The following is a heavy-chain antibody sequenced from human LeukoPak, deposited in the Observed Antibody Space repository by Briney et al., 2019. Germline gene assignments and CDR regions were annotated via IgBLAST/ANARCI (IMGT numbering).Heavy chain of an antibody. J-gene: IGHJ4*03. CDR2: IYYSGST. D-gene: IGHD3-10*01. CDR3: ARDYYGSGSLR. CDR1: GGSISSYY. V-gene: IGHV4-59*01. Sequence: PSETLSLTCTVSGGSISSYYWSWIRQPPGKGLEWIGHIYYSGSTNYNPSLKGRVPILVDTSKNQFSLKLSSVTAADTAVYYCARDYYGSGSLRWGQGTLVTVSS.